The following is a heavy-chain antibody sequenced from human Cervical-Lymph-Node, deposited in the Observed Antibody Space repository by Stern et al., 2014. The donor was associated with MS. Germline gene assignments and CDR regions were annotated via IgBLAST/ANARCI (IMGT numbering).Heavy chain of an antibody. CDR3: GREVALTAGLLGF. CDR1: GYSFSSYW. V-gene: IGHV5-51*01. CDR2: IFPSDSDT. D-gene: IGHD3-22*01. Sequence: VQLVQSGAEVKQPGESLKIACKGSGYSFSSYWIAWMRQMPGKGLEWMGRIFPSDSDTRYSPSFEGQVAISVDKSTSTAYLHWSSLKASDTARYYCGREVALTAGLLGFWGQGTQVIVS. J-gene: IGHJ4*02.